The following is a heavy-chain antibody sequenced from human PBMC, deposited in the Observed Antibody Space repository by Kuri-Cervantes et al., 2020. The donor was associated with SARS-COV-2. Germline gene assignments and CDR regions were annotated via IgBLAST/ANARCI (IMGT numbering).Heavy chain of an antibody. J-gene: IGHJ4*02. Sequence: GESLKISCAASGFTFSSYWMHWVRQAPGKRLVWVSRINSDGSSTSYADSVKGRFTISRDNAKNSLYLQMNSLRAEDTAVYYCARDRASGWRGGFGYWGQGTLVTVSS. CDR3: ARDRASGWRGGFGY. CDR2: INSDGSST. D-gene: IGHD6-19*01. V-gene: IGHV3-74*01. CDR1: GFTFSSYW.